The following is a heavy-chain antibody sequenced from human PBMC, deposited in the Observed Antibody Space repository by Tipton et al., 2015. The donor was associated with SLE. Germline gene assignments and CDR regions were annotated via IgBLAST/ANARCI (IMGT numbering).Heavy chain of an antibody. D-gene: IGHD3-10*02. J-gene: IGHJ5*02. V-gene: IGHV4-59*11. CDR1: GGSMRNHY. CDR3: ARRRAETGLFSKRGWFDP. Sequence: TLSLTCSVSGGSMRNHYWSWIRQPPGGGLEWIGFIYSSGSTKYNPSLQSRVSLSVDTSKNQFSLKLKSVTAADTALYYCARRRAETGLFSKRGWFDPWGQGTLVTVSS. CDR2: IYSSGST.